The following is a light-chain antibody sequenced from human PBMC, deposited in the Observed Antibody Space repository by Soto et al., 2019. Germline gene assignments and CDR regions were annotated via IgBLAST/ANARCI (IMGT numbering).Light chain of an antibody. Sequence: DIQMTQSPSSVSASVGDRVTITCRASQGISSWLAWYQQKPGKAPKLLIYAASSWQSGGPSRLSGSGSGTDYTPTISSLQPEDFVTNYCQQANSFPHTFGQGTKLEIK. CDR3: QQANSFPHT. J-gene: IGKJ2*01. V-gene: IGKV1-12*01. CDR2: AAS. CDR1: QGISSW.